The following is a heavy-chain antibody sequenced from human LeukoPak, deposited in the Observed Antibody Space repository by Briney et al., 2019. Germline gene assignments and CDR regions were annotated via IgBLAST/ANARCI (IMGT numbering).Heavy chain of an antibody. V-gene: IGHV4-59*12. D-gene: IGHD6-19*01. CDR2: IYYSGST. CDR1: GGSISSYY. CDR3: ARGFGRGSGWPFDY. Sequence: SETLSLTCTVSGGSISSYYWSWIRQPPGKGLEWIGYIYYSGSTNYNPSLKSRVTLSVDTSKNQFSLKLSSVTAADTAVYYCARGFGRGSGWPFDYWGQGTLVTVSS. J-gene: IGHJ4*02.